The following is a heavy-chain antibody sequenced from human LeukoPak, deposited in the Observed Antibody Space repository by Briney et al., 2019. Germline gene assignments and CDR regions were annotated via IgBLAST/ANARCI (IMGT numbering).Heavy chain of an antibody. CDR1: GFTFSSYA. J-gene: IGHJ4*02. CDR2: ISGDGKST. V-gene: IGHV3-23*01. D-gene: IGHD3-10*01. CDR3: ASSRVYGSHDY. Sequence: GGSLRLSCAASGFTFSSYAMSWVRQVPGKGLEWVSAISGDGKSTYYAESMKGRFTLSRDNSKDTLYLQMNSLRAEDTAVYYCASSRVYGSHDYWGQGTLVTVSS.